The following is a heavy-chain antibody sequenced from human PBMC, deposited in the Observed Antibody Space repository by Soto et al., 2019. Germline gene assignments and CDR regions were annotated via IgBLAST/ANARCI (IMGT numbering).Heavy chain of an antibody. CDR3: AKAPVEMATITLFDFDY. J-gene: IGHJ4*02. CDR1: GFTFSSYA. D-gene: IGHD5-12*01. CDR2: ISGSGGST. Sequence: GGSLRLSCAASGFTFSSYAMSWVRQAPGKGLEWVSAISGSGGSTYYADSVKGRFTISRDNSKNTLYLQMNSLRAEDTAVYYCAKAPVEMATITLFDFDYWGQGTLVTVS. V-gene: IGHV3-23*01.